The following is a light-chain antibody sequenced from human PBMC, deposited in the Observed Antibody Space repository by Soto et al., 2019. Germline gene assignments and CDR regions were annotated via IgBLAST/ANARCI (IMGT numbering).Light chain of an antibody. CDR3: SSYTSSSTLGYV. V-gene: IGLV2-14*01. CDR1: SSDVGGYNY. CDR2: EVS. Sequence: QSALTRPASVSGSPGQSITISCTGTSSDVGGYNYVSWYQQHPGKAPKLMIYEVSNRPSGVSNRFSGSKSGNTASLTISGLQAEDEADYYCSSYTSSSTLGYVFGTGTKLTVL. J-gene: IGLJ1*01.